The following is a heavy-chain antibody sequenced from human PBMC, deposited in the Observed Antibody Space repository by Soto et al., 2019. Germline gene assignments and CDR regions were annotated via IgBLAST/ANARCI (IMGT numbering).Heavy chain of an antibody. CDR1: GGTFSSYA. J-gene: IGHJ4*02. D-gene: IGHD6-13*01. CDR3: AANAGYRSSWYSFDY. V-gene: IGHV1-69*06. CDR2: IIPIFGTA. Sequence: QVQLVQSGAEVKKPGSSVKVSCKASGGTFSSYAISWVRQAPGQGLEWMGGIIPIFGTANYAQKFQGRVTITADKSTSTAYIERSRRRSEETGGYYCAANAGYRSSWYSFDYSCEGSLVTVSS.